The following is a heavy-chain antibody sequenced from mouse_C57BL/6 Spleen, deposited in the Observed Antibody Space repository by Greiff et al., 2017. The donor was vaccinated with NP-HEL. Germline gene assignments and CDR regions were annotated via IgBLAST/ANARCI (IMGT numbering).Heavy chain of an antibody. D-gene: IGHD3-3*01. CDR2: INPNNGGT. CDR3: SGLGPLGDY. V-gene: IGHV1-26*01. J-gene: IGHJ4*01. CDR1: GYTFTDYY. Sequence: VQLQQSGPELVKPGASVKISCKASGYTFTDYYMNWVKQSHGKSLEWIGDINPNNGGTSYNQKFKGKATLTVDKSSSTAYMELRSLTSEDSAVYYFSGLGPLGDYWGQGTSVTVSS.